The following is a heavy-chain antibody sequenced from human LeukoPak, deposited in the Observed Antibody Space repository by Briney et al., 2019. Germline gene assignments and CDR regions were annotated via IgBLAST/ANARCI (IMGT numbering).Heavy chain of an antibody. J-gene: IGHJ4*02. CDR3: ARLYASGNYWVDF. D-gene: IGHD3-10*01. Sequence: SETLSLTCTVSGGSINRYYWSWIRRPPGKGLEWIGYISYTGSTNYNPSLKSRVTISVDTSKNQFSLKLSSVTAADTAVYYCARLYASGNYWVDFWGQGTLVIVSS. V-gene: IGHV4-59*01. CDR2: ISYTGST. CDR1: GGSINRYY.